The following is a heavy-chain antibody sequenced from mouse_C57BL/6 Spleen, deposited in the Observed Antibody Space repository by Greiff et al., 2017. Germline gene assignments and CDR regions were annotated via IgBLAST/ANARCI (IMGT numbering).Heavy chain of an antibody. CDR3: ARRKSWDEDYLDY. J-gene: IGHJ2*01. Sequence: QVQLQQPGAELVKPGASVKLSCKASGYTFTSYWMHWVKQRPGQGLAWIGMIHPNSGSTNYNEKFKSKATLTVDKSSSTAYMQLSSLTSEDSAVYYCARRKSWDEDYLDYWGQGTTLTVSS. D-gene: IGHD4-1*01. CDR2: IHPNSGST. CDR1: GYTFTSYW. V-gene: IGHV1-64*01.